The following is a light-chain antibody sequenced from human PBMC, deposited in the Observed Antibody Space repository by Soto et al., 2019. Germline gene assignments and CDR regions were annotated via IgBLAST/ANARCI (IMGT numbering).Light chain of an antibody. CDR2: GDN. Sequence: QSVLTQPPSASGTPGQRVTMSCSGGSSNIGRNTVSWYQQLPGTAPKVLISGDNQRSSGVPDRFSGSKSGTSASLAISGLQAEDEADYYCAAWNDSRSGPVFGGGTKLTVL. CDR1: SSNIGRNT. CDR3: AAWNDSRSGPV. V-gene: IGLV1-44*01. J-gene: IGLJ2*01.